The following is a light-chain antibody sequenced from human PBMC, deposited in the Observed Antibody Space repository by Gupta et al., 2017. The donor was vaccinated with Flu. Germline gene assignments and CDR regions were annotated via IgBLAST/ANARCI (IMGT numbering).Light chain of an antibody. CDR3: LRYCGGAWV. V-gene: IGLV7-43*01. CDR2: NIN. Sequence: QTVVSQEPSLTVSPGGTVPLTCACSTGAVTSGYYPNWFRQKPGPTPRALIYNINNKHALTPARFSGSLLGGKAALTLSGVQPEDEAEYYCLRYCGGAWVFGGGTKLTVL. CDR1: TGAVTSGYY. J-gene: IGLJ3*02.